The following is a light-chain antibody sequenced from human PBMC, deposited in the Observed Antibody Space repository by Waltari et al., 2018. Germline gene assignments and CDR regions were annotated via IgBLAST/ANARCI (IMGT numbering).Light chain of an antibody. CDR2: ASS. Sequence: AIRITQSPSSLSASTGDRVTITCRPSQAISSYLAWYQQKPGKAPKLLIYASSTLQSGVPSRFSGSGSGTNFTLTIGCLQSEDFATYFCQQYYGDPLTFGGGTKVDIK. V-gene: IGKV1-8*01. CDR3: QQYYGDPLT. J-gene: IGKJ4*01. CDR1: QAISSY.